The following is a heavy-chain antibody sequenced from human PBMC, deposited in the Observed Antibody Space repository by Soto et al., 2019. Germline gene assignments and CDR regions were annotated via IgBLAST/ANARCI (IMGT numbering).Heavy chain of an antibody. V-gene: IGHV4-59*03. J-gene: IGHJ4*02. CDR3: ATRXXTSGVLXDY. Sequence: SETLSLTCTVSGGSISSYYWSWIRQPPGKGLEWIGYIYYSGSTNYNPSLKSRATISVDTSKNQFSLKLSSVTAADTAVYYCATRXXTSGVLXDYWGQGTPVTXXX. D-gene: IGHD3-10*01. CDR1: GGSISSYY. CDR2: IYYSGST.